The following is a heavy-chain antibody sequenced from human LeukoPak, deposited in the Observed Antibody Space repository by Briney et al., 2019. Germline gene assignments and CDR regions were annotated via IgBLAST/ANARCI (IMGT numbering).Heavy chain of an antibody. J-gene: IGHJ4*02. CDR1: GFTFDDYA. CDR3: AKDKFGGDQQLVRGYDY. D-gene: IGHD6-13*01. CDR2: VSWNSGSI. V-gene: IGHV3-9*01. Sequence: GGSLRLSCAASGFTFDDYAMHWVRQAPGKGLEWVSGVSWNSGSIDYADSVKGRFTISRDNAKNSLYLQMNSLRAEDTALYYCAKDKFGGDQQLVRGYDYWGQGTLVTVSS.